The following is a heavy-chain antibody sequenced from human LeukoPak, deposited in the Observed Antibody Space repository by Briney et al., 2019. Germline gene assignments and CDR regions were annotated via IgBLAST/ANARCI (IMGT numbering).Heavy chain of an antibody. J-gene: IGHJ5*02. Sequence: PSETLSLTCAVSGYSISSGYYWGWIRQPPGKGLEWIGSIYHSGSTYYNPSLKSRVTISVDTSKNQFSLKLSSATAADTAVYYCARLPTEEVYDFWSGRVFDPWGQGTLVTVSS. CDR1: GYSISSGYY. V-gene: IGHV4-38-2*01. D-gene: IGHD3-3*01. CDR2: IYHSGST. CDR3: ARLPTEEVYDFWSGRVFDP.